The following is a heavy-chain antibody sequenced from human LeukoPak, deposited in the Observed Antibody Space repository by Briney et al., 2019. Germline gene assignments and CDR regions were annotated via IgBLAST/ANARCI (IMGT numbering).Heavy chain of an antibody. V-gene: IGHV4-38-2*01. J-gene: IGHJ5*02. CDR2: IYLCGST. CDR3: ATVSSSLVRFDP. CDR1: GYSISSGYY. Sequence: SDTLSLTCAVSGYSISSGYYWGWIRHPPGEGLEWIGSIYLCGSTYYNPSLKSRVTISVDTSKNQFSLKVSSVTAADTAVYYCATVSSSLVRFDPWGQGTLVTVSS. D-gene: IGHD6-6*01.